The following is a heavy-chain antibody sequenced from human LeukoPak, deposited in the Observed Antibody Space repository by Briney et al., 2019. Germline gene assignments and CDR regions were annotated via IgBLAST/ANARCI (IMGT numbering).Heavy chain of an antibody. V-gene: IGHV3-23*01. CDR1: GFTFSSYA. D-gene: IGHD6-19*01. J-gene: IGHJ4*02. Sequence: GGSLRLSCAASGFTFSSYAMGWVRQAPGKGLEWVSAISGSGGSTYYADSVKGRFTISRDNSKNTLYLQMNSLRAEDTAVYYCAKDFSIAVAGTSAGDYLDYWGQGTLVTVSS. CDR3: AKDFSIAVAGTSAGDYLDY. CDR2: ISGSGGST.